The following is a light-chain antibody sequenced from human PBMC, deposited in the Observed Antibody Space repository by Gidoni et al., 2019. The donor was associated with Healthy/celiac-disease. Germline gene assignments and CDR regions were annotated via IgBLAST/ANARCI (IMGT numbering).Light chain of an antibody. CDR3: QQRSNWLYT. V-gene: IGKV3-11*01. CDR1: QSVSSY. J-gene: IGKJ2*01. Sequence: EIVLTQSPAPLSFSPGERATLSCRASQSVSSYLAWYQHKPGQAPRLLIYDASHRATGIPARFSGSGSGTDFTLTISSLEPEDFAVYYCQQRSNWLYTFGQGTKLEIK. CDR2: DAS.